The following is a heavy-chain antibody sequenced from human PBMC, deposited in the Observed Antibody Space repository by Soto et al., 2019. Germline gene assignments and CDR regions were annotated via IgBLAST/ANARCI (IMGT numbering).Heavy chain of an antibody. CDR2: INHSGST. CDR1: GGSFSGYY. D-gene: IGHD6-13*01. CDR3: ARGYKSLIAAATYYFDY. J-gene: IGHJ4*02. Sequence: PSETLSLTCAVYGGSFSGYYWSWIRQPPGKGLEWIGEINHSGSTNYNPSLKSRVTISVDTSKNQFSLKLSSMTAADTAVYYCARGYKSLIAAATYYFDYWGQGTLVTVSS. V-gene: IGHV4-34*01.